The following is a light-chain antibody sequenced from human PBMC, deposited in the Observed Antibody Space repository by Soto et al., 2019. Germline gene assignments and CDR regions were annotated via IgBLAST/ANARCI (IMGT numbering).Light chain of an antibody. J-gene: IGKJ3*01. CDR2: DAS. CDR1: QSVSSY. Sequence: EIVLTQSPATLSLSPGERATLSCRASQSVSSYLAWYQQKPGQAPRLLIYDASNRATGIPARFSGSGSGTDFTLTISSLEPEDFAVYYCQQRSNYWFRSTIGPGTKVDIK. V-gene: IGKV3-11*01. CDR3: QQRSNYWFRST.